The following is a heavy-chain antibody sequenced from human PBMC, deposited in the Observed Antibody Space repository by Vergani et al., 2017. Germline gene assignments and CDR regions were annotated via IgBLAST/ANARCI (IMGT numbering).Heavy chain of an antibody. CDR3: ARNPYCGGDCYSDAFDI. CDR1: GGSISSYY. V-gene: IGHV4-59*01. Sequence: VQLQESGPGLVKPSETLSLTCTVSGGSISSYYWSWIRQPPGKGLEWIGYISYSGSTNYNPSLKSRVTISVDTSKNQFSLKLSSVTAADTAVYYCARNPYCGGDCYSDAFDIWGQGTMVTVSS. CDR2: ISYSGST. J-gene: IGHJ3*02. D-gene: IGHD2-21*02.